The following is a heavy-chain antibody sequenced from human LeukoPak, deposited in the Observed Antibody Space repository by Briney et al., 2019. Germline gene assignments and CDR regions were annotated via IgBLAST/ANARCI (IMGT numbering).Heavy chain of an antibody. J-gene: IGHJ3*02. D-gene: IGHD3-3*01. CDR2: VYYSGST. Sequence: SETLSLTCTVSGGSLSSYYWSWIRQPPGKGLEWIGYVYYSGSTNYNPSLKSRVAISIDTSKNQFSLKLSSVTAADTAVYYCAKIKTTFGVVTHAFDIWGQGTIVTVSP. CDR1: GGSLSSYY. CDR3: AKIKTTFGVVTHAFDI. V-gene: IGHV4-59*01.